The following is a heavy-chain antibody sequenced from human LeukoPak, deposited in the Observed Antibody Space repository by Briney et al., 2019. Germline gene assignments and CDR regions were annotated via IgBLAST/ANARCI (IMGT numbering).Heavy chain of an antibody. CDR2: INHSGST. V-gene: IGHV4-34*01. Sequence: PSETLSLTCAVYGGSFSGYYWSWIRQPPGKGLEWIGEINHSGSTNYNPSLKSRVTISVDTSKNQFSLKLSSVTAADTAVYYCARERGPPRAYYYDSSGYYFDYWGQGTLVTVSS. D-gene: IGHD3-22*01. CDR1: GGSFSGYY. J-gene: IGHJ4*02. CDR3: ARERGPPRAYYYDSSGYYFDY.